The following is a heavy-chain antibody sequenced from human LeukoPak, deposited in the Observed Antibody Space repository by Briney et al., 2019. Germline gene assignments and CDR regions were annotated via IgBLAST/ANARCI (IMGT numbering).Heavy chain of an antibody. Sequence: SETLSLTCTVSGGSISSYYSSWIRQPPGKGLEWIGYIYYSGSTNYNPSLKSRVTISVDTSKNQFSLKLSSVTAAGTAVYYCARTTYGDYTYYFDYWGQGTLVTVSS. CDR1: GGSISSYY. V-gene: IGHV4-59*01. J-gene: IGHJ4*02. D-gene: IGHD4-17*01. CDR3: ARTTYGDYTYYFDY. CDR2: IYYSGST.